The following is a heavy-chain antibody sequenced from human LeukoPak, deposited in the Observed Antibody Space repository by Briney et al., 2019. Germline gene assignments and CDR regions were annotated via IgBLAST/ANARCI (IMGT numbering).Heavy chain of an antibody. D-gene: IGHD2-15*01. Sequence: PSETLSLTRTVSGGSISGYYWSWIRQPPGQGMEWIGYIYYTGTTNYTPSLKSRVTISVDTSKNQFSLKLTSVTAADTAVYYCARRGGFYCSGSKCHHYYFDYWGQGTQVTVSS. CDR1: GGSISGYY. J-gene: IGHJ4*02. CDR2: IYYTGTT. V-gene: IGHV4-59*08. CDR3: ARRGGFYCSGSKCHHYYFDY.